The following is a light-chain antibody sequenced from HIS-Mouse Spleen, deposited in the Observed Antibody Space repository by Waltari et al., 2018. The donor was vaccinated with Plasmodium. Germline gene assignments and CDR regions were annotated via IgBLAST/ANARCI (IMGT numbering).Light chain of an antibody. J-gene: IGKJ1*01. Sequence: DIQMTQSPSTLSASVGDRVTITCRASQSISSWLAWYQQKPGKAPKLLIYKASSLESWVPSRFSGSGSGTEFTLTISSLQPDDVATYYCQQYNSYSWTFGQGTKVEIK. V-gene: IGKV1-5*03. CDR3: QQYNSYSWT. CDR1: QSISSW. CDR2: KAS.